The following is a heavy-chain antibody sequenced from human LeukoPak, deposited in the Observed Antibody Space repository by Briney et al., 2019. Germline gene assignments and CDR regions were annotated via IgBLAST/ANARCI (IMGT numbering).Heavy chain of an antibody. J-gene: IGHJ5*02. Sequence: PSETLSLTCTVSGGSISSYYWSWIRQPPGKGLEWIGEINHSGSTNYNPSLKSRVTISVDTSKNQFSLKLSSVTAADTAVYYCARGKVSQREAYCGGDCYSFDPWGQGTLVTVSS. V-gene: IGHV4-34*01. CDR2: INHSGST. CDR1: GGSISSYY. D-gene: IGHD2-21*02. CDR3: ARGKVSQREAYCGGDCYSFDP.